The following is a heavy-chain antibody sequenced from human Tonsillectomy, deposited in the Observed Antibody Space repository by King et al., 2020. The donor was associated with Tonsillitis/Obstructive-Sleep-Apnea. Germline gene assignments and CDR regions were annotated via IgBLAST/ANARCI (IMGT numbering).Heavy chain of an antibody. CDR1: GFTFNTYG. CDR3: ARDLSLSNYYFVS. CDR2: ISYNGKNK. D-gene: IGHD4-11*01. V-gene: IGHV3-30*03. J-gene: IGHJ4*02. Sequence: VQLVESGGGVVQSGRSLRLSCTASGFTFNTYGMHWVRQAPGKGLEWVAVISYNGKNKYYGDSVKGRFTISRDNAQNTVYLQMKSLRAEDTAVYYCARDLSLSNYYFVSWGLGTLVTVSS.